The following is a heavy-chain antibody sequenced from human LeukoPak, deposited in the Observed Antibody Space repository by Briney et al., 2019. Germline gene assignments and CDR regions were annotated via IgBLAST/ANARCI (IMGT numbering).Heavy chain of an antibody. CDR2: IWYDGSNK. V-gene: IGHV3-33*06. Sequence: GGSLRLSCAASGFTFSSYGMHWVRQAPGKGLEWVAVIWYDGSNKYYADSVKGRFTISRDNSKNTLYLQMNTLRAEDTAVYYCAKTPGYGDYSMDVWGKGTRVTVTS. CDR3: AKTPGYGDYSMDV. J-gene: IGHJ6*03. D-gene: IGHD4-17*01. CDR1: GFTFSSYG.